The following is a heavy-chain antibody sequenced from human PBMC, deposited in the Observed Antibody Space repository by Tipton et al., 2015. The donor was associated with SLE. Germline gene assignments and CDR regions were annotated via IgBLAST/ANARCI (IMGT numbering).Heavy chain of an antibody. D-gene: IGHD1-1*01. J-gene: IGHJ6*03. CDR2: IYYSGST. CDR3: AGVARSGCHYRQYRIV. CDR1: SYSISSGYY. V-gene: IGHV4-38-2*02. Sequence: LRLSCTVSSYSISSGYYWGWIRQPPGKGLEWIGNIYYSGSTYYNPSLKSRVTISVDTSKNQFSLRLTSVIAADTAVFYCAGVARSGCHYRQYRIVWGKGPTPTLS.